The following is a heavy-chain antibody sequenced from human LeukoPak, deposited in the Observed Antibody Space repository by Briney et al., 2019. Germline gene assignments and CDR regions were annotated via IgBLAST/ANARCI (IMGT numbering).Heavy chain of an antibody. CDR1: GFTFSSYG. CDR2: IRYDGNIK. CDR3: AKCHVSGWGYMDV. J-gene: IGHJ6*03. D-gene: IGHD6-25*01. V-gene: IGHV3-30*02. Sequence: GGSLGLSCAASGFTFSSYGMHWVRQAPGKGLEWVAFIRYDGNIKYYADSVKGRFTISRDNSKNTLYLQMSSLRAEDTAVYYCAKCHVSGWGYMDVWGKGTTVTVSS.